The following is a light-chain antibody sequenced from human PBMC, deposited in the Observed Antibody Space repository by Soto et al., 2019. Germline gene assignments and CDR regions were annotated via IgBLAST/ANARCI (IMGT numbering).Light chain of an antibody. Sequence: DIQMTQSPSSLSASVGDTVTITCRSSQDVGRWLSWYQQKPGKAPKILIFATSTLQSGVPSRFSGSGSGTDFTLTITSLQSEDFATYYCQQARSFPVTFGQGTRREIK. J-gene: IGKJ5*01. CDR3: QQARSFPVT. CDR1: QDVGRW. V-gene: IGKV1D-12*01. CDR2: ATS.